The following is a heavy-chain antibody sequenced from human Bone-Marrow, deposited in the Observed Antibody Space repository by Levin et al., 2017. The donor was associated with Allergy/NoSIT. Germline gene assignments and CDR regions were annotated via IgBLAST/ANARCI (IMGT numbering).Heavy chain of an antibody. CDR3: ATQGCGRFSCHTIDY. V-gene: IGHV5-51*01. Sequence: KVSCKGSGYNFVGSWIGWVRQMPGKGLELMGIINPSDSETRYSPSFLGHVTISADKSVNTAYLQWNSLLASDTAIYYCATQGCGRFSCHTIDYWGQGTLVTVSS. D-gene: IGHD2-2*01. CDR2: INPSDSET. J-gene: IGHJ4*02. CDR1: GYNFVGSW.